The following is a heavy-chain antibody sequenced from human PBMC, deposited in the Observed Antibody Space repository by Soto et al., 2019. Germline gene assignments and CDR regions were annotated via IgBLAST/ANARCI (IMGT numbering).Heavy chain of an antibody. CDR3: ARDHYYGDYTPLGY. V-gene: IGHV1-2*02. CDR2: INPNSGGT. J-gene: IGHJ4*02. CDR1: GYTFTGYY. D-gene: IGHD4-17*01. Sequence: VASVKVSCKASGYTFTGYYMHWVRQAPGQGLEWMGWINPNSGGTNYAQKFQGRVTVTRDTSISTAYMELSRLRSDDTAVYYCARDHYYGDYTPLGYWGQGXLVTVSS.